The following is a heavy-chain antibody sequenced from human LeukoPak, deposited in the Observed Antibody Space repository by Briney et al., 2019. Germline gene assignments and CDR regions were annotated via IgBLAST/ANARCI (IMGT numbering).Heavy chain of an antibody. CDR2: IYPGDSDT. Sequence: GESLEISCKGSGYSFTSYWIGWVRQMPGKGLEWMGIIYPGDSDTRYSPSFQGQVTISADKSISTAYLQWSSLQASDTAMYYCARHNIPSAISAADPWGQETLDPVSS. D-gene: IGHD6-13*01. J-gene: IGHJ5*02. CDR1: GYSFTSYW. CDR3: ARHNIPSAISAADP. V-gene: IGHV5-51*01.